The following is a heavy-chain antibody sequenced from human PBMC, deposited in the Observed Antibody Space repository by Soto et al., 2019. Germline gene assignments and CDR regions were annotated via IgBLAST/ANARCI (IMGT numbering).Heavy chain of an antibody. CDR2: IIPIFGTA. CDR3: ASDPYNWNDVVVWNWFDP. Sequence: QVQLVQSGAEVKKPGSSVKVSCKASGGTFSSYAISWVRQAPGQGLEWMGGIIPIFGTANYAQKFQGRVTITADESTSTAYMELSSLRSEDTAVYCCASDPYNWNDVVVWNWFDPWGQGTLVTVSS. V-gene: IGHV1-69*01. D-gene: IGHD1-20*01. CDR1: GGTFSSYA. J-gene: IGHJ5*02.